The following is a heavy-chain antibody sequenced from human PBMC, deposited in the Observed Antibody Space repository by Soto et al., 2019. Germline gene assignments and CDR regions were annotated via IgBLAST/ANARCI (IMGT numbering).Heavy chain of an antibody. CDR1: GFTFSTHA. Sequence: QVQLVESGGGVVQPGRSLRLSCAASGFTFSTHAMHWVRQAPGKGLECVAIVSFDGSNKYYAASAKGRFTISRDNSKNTLYLQLSGLPPEATAVYYCAREQTGITTTGGGRIDHWGQGNLVTVSS. V-gene: IGHV3-30-3*01. CDR3: AREQTGITTTGGGRIDH. CDR2: VSFDGSNK. J-gene: IGHJ4*02. D-gene: IGHD1-20*01.